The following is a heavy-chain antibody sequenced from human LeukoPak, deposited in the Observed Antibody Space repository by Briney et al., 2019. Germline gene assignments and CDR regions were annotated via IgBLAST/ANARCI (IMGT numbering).Heavy chain of an antibody. Sequence: PGGSLRLSCAASGFTFSSYGMHWVRQAPGKGLEWVAVISYDGSNKYYADSVKGRFTISRDNSKNTLYLQMNSLRAEDTAVYYCAKGGRYCSGGSCYCDYWGQGTLVTVSS. CDR2: ISYDGSNK. J-gene: IGHJ4*02. D-gene: IGHD2-15*01. V-gene: IGHV3-30*18. CDR3: AKGGRYCSGGSCYCDY. CDR1: GFTFSSYG.